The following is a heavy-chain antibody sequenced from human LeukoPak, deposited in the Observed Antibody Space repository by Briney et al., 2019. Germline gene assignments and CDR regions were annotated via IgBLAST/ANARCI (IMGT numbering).Heavy chain of an antibody. CDR1: GFTFSGYS. D-gene: IGHD2-2*01. V-gene: IGHV3-21*01. Sequence: GGSLRLSCAASGFTFSGYSMNWVRQAPGKGLEWVSSISSSSSYIYYADSVKGRFTISRDNAKNSLYLQMNSLRAEDTAVYYCASGCSSTSCYRGRDYWGQGTLVTVSS. J-gene: IGHJ4*02. CDR3: ASGCSSTSCYRGRDY. CDR2: ISSSSSYI.